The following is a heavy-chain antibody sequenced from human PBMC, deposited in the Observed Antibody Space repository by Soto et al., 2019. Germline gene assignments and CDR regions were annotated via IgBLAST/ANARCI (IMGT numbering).Heavy chain of an antibody. Sequence: SETLSLTCTVSGGSISSYYWSWIRQPPGKGLEWIGYIYYSGSTNYNPSLKSRVTISVDTSKNQFSLKLSSVTAADTAVYYCARAGKMITFGGVIVQYYFDYWGQGTLVTVSS. CDR1: GGSISSYY. D-gene: IGHD3-16*02. V-gene: IGHV4-59*01. CDR2: IYYSGST. J-gene: IGHJ4*02. CDR3: ARAGKMITFGGVIVQYYFDY.